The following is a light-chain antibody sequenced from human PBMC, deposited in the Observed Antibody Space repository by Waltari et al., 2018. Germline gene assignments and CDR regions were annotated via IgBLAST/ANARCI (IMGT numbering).Light chain of an antibody. J-gene: IGKJ4*01. Sequence: AIRLTQFPSSFPASTGDRATITCRASQHVSGYLAWYQQKPGQAPRLLIYAASTLQTGVPSRVSGSGSGTDFTLIISCLQAEDFAIYFCQQYYSDPLTFGGGTKVEIK. CDR2: AAS. CDR3: QQYYSDPLT. CDR1: QHVSGY. V-gene: IGKV1-8*01.